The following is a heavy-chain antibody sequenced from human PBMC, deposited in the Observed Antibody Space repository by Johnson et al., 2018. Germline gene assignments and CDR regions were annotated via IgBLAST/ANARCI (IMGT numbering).Heavy chain of an antibody. CDR2: ITRDGSKK. CDR1: GFTFSTHA. Sequence: QVQLVQSGGGVVQPGRSXRLSCAASGFTFSTHAMHCVRQAPGKGLEWVAIITRDGSKKYYADSVKGRFTISRDDSKNTVYMQMNSLRTEDTAVYYCAKDLSGSYTIDYWGQGTLVTVSS. CDR3: AKDLSGSYTIDY. D-gene: IGHD1-26*01. V-gene: IGHV3-30-3*01. J-gene: IGHJ4*02.